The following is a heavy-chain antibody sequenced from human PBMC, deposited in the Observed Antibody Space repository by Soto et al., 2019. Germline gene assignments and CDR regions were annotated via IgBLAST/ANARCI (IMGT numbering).Heavy chain of an antibody. Sequence: GSLRLSCAASGFTFSSCDMHWVRQATGKGLEWVSAIGTAGDTYYPGSVKGRFTISRENAKNSLYLQMNSLRAEDTAVYYCARAVVIAAADKRYYYYGMDVWGQGATVTVSS. J-gene: IGHJ6*02. D-gene: IGHD6-13*01. CDR1: GFTFSSCD. CDR2: IGTAGDT. CDR3: ARAVVIAAADKRYYYYGMDV. V-gene: IGHV3-13*01.